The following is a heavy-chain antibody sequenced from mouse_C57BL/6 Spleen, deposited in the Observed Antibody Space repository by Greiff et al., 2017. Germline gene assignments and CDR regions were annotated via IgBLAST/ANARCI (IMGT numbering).Heavy chain of an antibody. J-gene: IGHJ4*01. Sequence: VQLQQSGPELVQPGASVKISCKASGYSFTGYYMHWVKQSPGNILDWIGYIYPYNGVSSYNQKFKGKATLTVDKSSSTAYMEVRSQTSEDSAVDYCASVCDGYLLYAMDYWGQGTSVTVSA. V-gene: IGHV1-31*01. D-gene: IGHD2-3*01. CDR1: GYSFTGYY. CDR2: IYPYNGVS. CDR3: ASVCDGYLLYAMDY.